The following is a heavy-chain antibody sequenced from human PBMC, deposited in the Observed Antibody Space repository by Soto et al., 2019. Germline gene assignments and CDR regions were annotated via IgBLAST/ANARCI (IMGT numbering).Heavy chain of an antibody. CDR1: GFTFSTYA. CDR2: ISSSGDGT. Sequence: GGSLRLSCAASGFTFSTYAMAWVRQAPGKGLEWVSIISSSGDGTYYVDSVKGRFTISRDNSRNTLNLQMNSLKAEDTAVYYCAKNGDFWSWGMDVWGQGTTVTVSS. CDR3: AKNGDFWSWGMDV. D-gene: IGHD3-3*01. J-gene: IGHJ6*02. V-gene: IGHV3-23*01.